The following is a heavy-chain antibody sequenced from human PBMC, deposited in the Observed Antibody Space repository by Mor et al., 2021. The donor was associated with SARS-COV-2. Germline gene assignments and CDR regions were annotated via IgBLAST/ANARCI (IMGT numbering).Heavy chain of an antibody. Sequence: GNTNYAQKLQGRVTMTTDTSTSTAYMELRSLRSDDTAVYYCARDQGPRDGFDPWGQGTLVTVSS. CDR2: GNT. CDR3: ARDQGPRDGFDP. J-gene: IGHJ5*02. V-gene: IGHV1-18*01.